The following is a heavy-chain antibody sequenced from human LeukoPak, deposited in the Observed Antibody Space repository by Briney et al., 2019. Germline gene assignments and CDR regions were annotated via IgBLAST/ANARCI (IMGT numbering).Heavy chain of an antibody. CDR3: ARHRFSSPFDY. CDR1: GDSISSGDYY. D-gene: IGHD3-10*01. CDR2: ISSSGST. Sequence: SETLSLTCTVSGDSISSGDYYWSWIRQPAGKGLEWIGRISSSGSTNYNPSLKSRVTISVDTSKNQFSLKLSSVTAADTAVYYCARHRFSSPFDYWGQGTLVTVSS. V-gene: IGHV4-61*02. J-gene: IGHJ4*02.